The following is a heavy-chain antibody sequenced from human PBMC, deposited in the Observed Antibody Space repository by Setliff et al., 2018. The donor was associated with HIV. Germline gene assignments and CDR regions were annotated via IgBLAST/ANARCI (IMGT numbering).Heavy chain of an antibody. J-gene: IGHJ4*02. Sequence: SETLSPTSEVSGAPVKDSNWWNWVRQPPGKGLEWMGEAYHTGRTNYSPSLERRVTISVDTSKNQYSLELPSVTAADTAIYFCARVSLDLKYYDSAGYTHPLYFFDYWGQGKLVTVSS. CDR2: AYHTGRT. V-gene: IGHV4-4*02. D-gene: IGHD3-16*01. CDR3: ARVSLDLKYYDSAGYTHPLYFFDY. CDR1: GAPVKDSNW.